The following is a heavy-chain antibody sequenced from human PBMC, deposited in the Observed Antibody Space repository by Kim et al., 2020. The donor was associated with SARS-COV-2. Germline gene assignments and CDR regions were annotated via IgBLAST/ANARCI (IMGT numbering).Heavy chain of an antibody. CDR1: GYTFTSYA. CDR2: INAGNGNT. CDR3: ARDIPMVRVSSSRPRYFDY. V-gene: IGHV1-3*01. D-gene: IGHD3-10*01. Sequence: ASVKVSCKASGYTFTSYAMHWVRQAPGQRLEWMGWINAGNGNTKYSQKFQGRVTITRDTSASTAYMELSSLRSEDTAVYYCARDIPMVRVSSSRPRYFDYWGQGTLVTVSS. J-gene: IGHJ4*02.